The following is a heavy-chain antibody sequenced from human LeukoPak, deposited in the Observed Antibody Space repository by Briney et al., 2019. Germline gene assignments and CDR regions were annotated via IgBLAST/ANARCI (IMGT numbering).Heavy chain of an antibody. V-gene: IGHV3-53*01. D-gene: IGHD6-19*01. J-gene: IGHJ5*02. CDR3: ARDPSSGWYLKGWFDP. Sequence: GGSLRLSCAVSGFTVSNNYMNWVRQAPGKGLEWVSIIYSGGRTYYADSAKGRFTISRDIFKNTVYLQMNSLRAEDTAVYYCARDPSSGWYLKGWFDPWGQGTLVTVSS. CDR1: GFTVSNNY. CDR2: IYSGGRT.